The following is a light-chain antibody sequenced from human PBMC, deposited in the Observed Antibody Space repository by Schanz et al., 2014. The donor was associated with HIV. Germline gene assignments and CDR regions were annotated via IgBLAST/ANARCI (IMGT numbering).Light chain of an antibody. CDR1: SGHSTFA. CDR3: QTWGTGILV. CDR2: VNKDGSH. J-gene: IGLJ2*01. Sequence: QLVLTQSPSASASLGASVKLTCTLSSGHSTFAIAWHQQRPERGPRYLMRVNKDGSHTKGDGIPDRFSGSSSGTERYLTISSLQSEDEADYYCQTWGTGILVFGGGTKLTVL. V-gene: IGLV4-69*02.